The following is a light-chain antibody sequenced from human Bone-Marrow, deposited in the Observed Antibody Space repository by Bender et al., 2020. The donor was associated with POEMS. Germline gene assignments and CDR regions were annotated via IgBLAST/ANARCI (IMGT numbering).Light chain of an antibody. CDR1: SSDVGGYNH. CDR3: AVWDDSLNGWV. V-gene: IGLV2-14*01. J-gene: IGLJ3*02. CDR2: DVS. Sequence: QSALTQPASVSGSPGQSITISCTGTSSDVGGYNHVSWYQQYPGTVPKLMIYDVSNRPSGVSNRFSGSKSGNTASLTISGLQAEDEADYYCAVWDDSLNGWVFGGGTKLTVL.